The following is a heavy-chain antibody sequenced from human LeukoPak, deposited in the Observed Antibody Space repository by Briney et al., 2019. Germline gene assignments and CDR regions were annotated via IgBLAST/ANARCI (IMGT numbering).Heavy chain of an antibody. CDR3: ARDLYNWNNLDY. CDR2: INPNSGGT. CDR1: GYTFTCYY. D-gene: IGHD1/OR15-1a*01. V-gene: IGHV1-2*02. Sequence: ASVKVSCKASGYTFTCYYMHWVRQAPGQGLEWMGWINPNSGGTNYAQKFQGRVTMTRDTSISTAYMELSRLRSDDTAAYYCARDLYNWNNLDYWGQGTLVTVSS. J-gene: IGHJ4*02.